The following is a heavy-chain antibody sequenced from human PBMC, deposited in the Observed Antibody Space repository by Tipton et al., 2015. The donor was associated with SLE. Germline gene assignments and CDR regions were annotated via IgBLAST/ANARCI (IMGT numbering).Heavy chain of an antibody. CDR2: IKGKIDGGTT. CDR3: TTEDMVQGGGFDS. D-gene: IGHD3-10*01. CDR1: GFTFDDYS. Sequence: SLRLSCAASGFTFDDYSMQWVRQVPGKGLEWVCLIKGKIDGGTTDYPAPVKGRFSISRDDSKNTLYLQMNSLKTEDTAVYYCTTEDMVQGGGFDSWGQGTLVTVSS. J-gene: IGHJ4*02. V-gene: IGHV3-15*07.